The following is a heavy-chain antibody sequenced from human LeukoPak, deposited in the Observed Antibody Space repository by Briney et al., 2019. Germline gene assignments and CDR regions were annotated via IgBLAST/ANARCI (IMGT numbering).Heavy chain of an antibody. CDR2: IYHSGST. D-gene: IGHD3-22*01. CDR1: GGSISSGGYS. CDR3: VRDTNYYDSSAFDI. J-gene: IGHJ3*02. Sequence: SETLSLTCAVSGGSISSGGYSWSWIRQPPGEGLEWIGYIYHSGSTYYNPSLKSRVTISVDKSKNQFSLKLSSMTAADTAVYYCVRDTNYYDSSAFDIWGQGTMVTVSS. V-gene: IGHV4-30-2*01.